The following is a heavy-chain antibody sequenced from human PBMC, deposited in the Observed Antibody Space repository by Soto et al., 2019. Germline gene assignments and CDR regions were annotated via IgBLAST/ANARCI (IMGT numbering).Heavy chain of an antibody. CDR3: AKSSVSCSSASCYSLAYYYYSMDV. Sequence: EVQLLESGGGLVQPGGSLRLSCAASAFTFSNYAMNWVRQAPGKGLEWVAAISGSGDNTYYADSVKGRFTISRDNSKNTLFLQMNSLRVDDTAVYYCAKSSVSCSSASCYSLAYYYYSMDVWGKGTTVTVSS. V-gene: IGHV3-23*01. J-gene: IGHJ6*04. CDR1: AFTFSNYA. D-gene: IGHD2-2*01. CDR2: ISGSGDNT.